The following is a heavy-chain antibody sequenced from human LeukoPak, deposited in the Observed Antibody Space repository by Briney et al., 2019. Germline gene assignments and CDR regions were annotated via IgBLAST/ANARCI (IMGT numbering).Heavy chain of an antibody. CDR1: GFTFRTNW. CDR2: INRYGSEK. D-gene: IGHD2/OR15-2a*01. V-gene: IGHV3-7*01. J-gene: IGHJ4*02. Sequence: PGGPLRFSCAAPGFTFRTNWMSGVGQAPGKGLEGVANINRYGSEKYYGLSVNGRFTISRDNAENSLFLQMNSLRADDTAVYYCAKWGPYCNSNYCPALDYWGQGALVTVSS. CDR3: AKWGPYCNSNYCPALDY.